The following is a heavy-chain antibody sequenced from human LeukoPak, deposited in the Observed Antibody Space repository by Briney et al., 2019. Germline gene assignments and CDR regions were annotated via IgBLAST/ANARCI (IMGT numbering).Heavy chain of an antibody. CDR3: AGAPSTYYDIYRS. CDR1: GFTFSSYW. V-gene: IGHV3-74*01. CDR2: INSDGSST. D-gene: IGHD3-9*01. Sequence: PGGSLRLSCAASGFTFSSYWMHWVRQAPGKGLVWVSRINSDGSSTSYADSVKGRFTISRDNAKNTLYLQMNSLRAEDTAVYYCAGAPSTYYDIYRSWGQGTLVTVSS. J-gene: IGHJ5*02.